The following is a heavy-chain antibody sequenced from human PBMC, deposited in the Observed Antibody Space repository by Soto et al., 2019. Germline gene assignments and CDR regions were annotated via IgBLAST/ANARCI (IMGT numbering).Heavy chain of an antibody. J-gene: IGHJ5*02. V-gene: IGHV3-23*01. CDR3: AKSSYYDFWRLTKGGNWFDP. CDR1: GFTFSSYA. D-gene: IGHD3-3*01. Sequence: EVQLLESGGGLVQPGGSLRLSCAASGFTFSSYAMSWVRQAPGKGLEWVSAISGSGGSTYYADSVKGRFTSPRDNPKNPLYLQRKSLKAEDKAVYYCAKSSYYDFWRLTKGGNWFDPLGQGALVTVSS. CDR2: ISGSGGST.